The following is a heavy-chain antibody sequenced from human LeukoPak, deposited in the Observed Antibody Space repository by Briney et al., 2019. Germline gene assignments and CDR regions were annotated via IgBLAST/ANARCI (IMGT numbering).Heavy chain of an antibody. CDR2: YDPEDDER. J-gene: IGHJ4*02. CDR1: GHTLRDLC. V-gene: IGHV1-24*01. D-gene: IGHD3-10*01. CDR3: STETAGNY. Sequence: ASVKVSCKAFGHTLRDLCFQWVREAPGKGLEWMGGYDPEDDERIYSEKFLGRVTLTEDTSTDTAYMELTSLRSDDTAVYYCSTETAGNYWGQGTLVTVSS.